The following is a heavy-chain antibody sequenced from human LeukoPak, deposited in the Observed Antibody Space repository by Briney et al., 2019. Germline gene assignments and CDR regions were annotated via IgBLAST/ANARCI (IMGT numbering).Heavy chain of an antibody. Sequence: GGSVRLSCAASGFTFSSYEMNWVRQAPGKGLEWVSYISSSGSTIYYANSVKGRFTISRDNAKNSLYLQMNSLRAEDTAVYYCARDYGRYGSGSSTFDYWGQGTLVTVSS. D-gene: IGHD3-10*01. CDR1: GFTFSSYE. CDR3: ARDYGRYGSGSSTFDY. J-gene: IGHJ4*02. V-gene: IGHV3-48*03. CDR2: ISSSGSTI.